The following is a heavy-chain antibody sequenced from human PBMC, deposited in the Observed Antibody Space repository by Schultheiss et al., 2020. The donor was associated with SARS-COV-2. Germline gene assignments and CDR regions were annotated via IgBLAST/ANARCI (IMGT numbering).Heavy chain of an antibody. J-gene: IGHJ4*02. V-gene: IGHV3-33*05. D-gene: IGHD5-18*01. CDR3: ARRRWDTAYDY. Sequence: GGSLRLSCAASGFTFSSYWMHWVRQAPGKGLEWVAVISYDGSNKYYADSVKGRFTISRDNAKNSLYLQMNSLRAEDTAVYYSARRRWDTAYDYWGQGTLVTVSS. CDR1: GFTFSSYW. CDR2: ISYDGSNK.